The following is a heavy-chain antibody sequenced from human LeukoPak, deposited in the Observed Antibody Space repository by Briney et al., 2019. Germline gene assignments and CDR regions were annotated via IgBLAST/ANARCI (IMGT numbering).Heavy chain of an antibody. CDR3: ARDRYDSSGYYHDY. CDR1: GFTVSSNY. CDR2: IYRGGST. D-gene: IGHD3-22*01. J-gene: IGHJ4*02. Sequence: GGSLRLSCAASGFTVSSNYMSWVRQAPGKGLEWVSVIYRGGSTYYADSVKGRFTISRDNPKNTLYLQMNSLRAEDTAVYYCARDRYDSSGYYHDYWGQGTLVTVSS. V-gene: IGHV3-53*01.